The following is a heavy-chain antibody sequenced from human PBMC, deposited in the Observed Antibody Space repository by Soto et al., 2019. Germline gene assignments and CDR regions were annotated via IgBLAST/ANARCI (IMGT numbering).Heavy chain of an antibody. CDR3: ARGTYCSGGSCSSDY. V-gene: IGHV4-4*07. D-gene: IGHD2-15*01. Sequence: SETLSLTCTVSGGSISSYYWSWIRQPAGKGLEWIGRIYTSGSTNYNPSLKSRVTMSVDTSKNQFSLKLSSVTAADTAVYYCARGTYCSGGSCSSDYWGQGTLVTVSS. CDR2: IYTSGST. CDR1: GGSISSYY. J-gene: IGHJ4*02.